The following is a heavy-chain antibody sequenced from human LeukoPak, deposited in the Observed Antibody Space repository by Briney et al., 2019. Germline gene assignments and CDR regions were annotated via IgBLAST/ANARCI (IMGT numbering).Heavy chain of an antibody. V-gene: IGHV3-53*01. Sequence: GGSLRLSCAASGFTVSSNYMSWVRQAPGKGLEWVSGIIDSGDITYYANSVKGRFTISRDNSKNTLYLQMNSLRAEDTAVYYCAKLGGQEVYNYYVGVWGKGTTVAVSS. D-gene: IGHD3-16*01. J-gene: IGHJ6*03. CDR1: GFTVSSNY. CDR3: AKLGGQEVYNYYVGV. CDR2: IDSGDIT.